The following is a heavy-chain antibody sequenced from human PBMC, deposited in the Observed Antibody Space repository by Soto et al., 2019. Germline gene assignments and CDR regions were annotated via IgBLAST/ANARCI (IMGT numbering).Heavy chain of an antibody. CDR2: INYSGST. CDR1: GGSISSYY. J-gene: IGHJ4*02. V-gene: IGHV4-59*12. CDR3: AKKGVFVDTAMLFDY. Sequence: SETLSLTCTVSGGSISSYYWSWIRQPPGKGLEWIGDINYSGSTNYNPSLKSRVTISVDTSKNQFSLKLSSVTAADTAVYYCAKKGVFVDTAMLFDYWGQGTLVTVSS. D-gene: IGHD5-18*01.